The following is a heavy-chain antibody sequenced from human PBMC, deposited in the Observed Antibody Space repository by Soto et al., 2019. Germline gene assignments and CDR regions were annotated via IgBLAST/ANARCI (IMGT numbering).Heavy chain of an antibody. CDR3: ARLYYYGSGSYSHDAFDI. D-gene: IGHD3-10*01. Sequence: SETLSLTCTVSGGSISSYYWSLIRQPPGKGLEWIGYIYYSGSTNYNPSLKSRVTISVDTSKNQFSLKLSSVTAADTAVYYCARLYYYGSGSYSHDAFDIWGQGTMVTVSS. V-gene: IGHV4-59*08. CDR1: GGSISSYY. J-gene: IGHJ3*02. CDR2: IYYSGST.